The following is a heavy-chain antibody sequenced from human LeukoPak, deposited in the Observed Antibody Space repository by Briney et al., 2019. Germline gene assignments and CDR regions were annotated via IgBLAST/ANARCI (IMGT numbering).Heavy chain of an antibody. CDR3: TRVGDIGEGIDY. V-gene: IGHV3-7*04. J-gene: IGHJ4*02. CDR1: GFPFSSYW. CDR2: IKQDGSKK. Sequence: GGSLRLSCVASGFPFSSYWMTWVRQAPGKGLEWVANIKQDGSKKSYVDSVKGRFAISRDNAKNSLYLQMNSLRAEDTAKYYCTRVGDIGEGIDYWGQGTLVTVSS.